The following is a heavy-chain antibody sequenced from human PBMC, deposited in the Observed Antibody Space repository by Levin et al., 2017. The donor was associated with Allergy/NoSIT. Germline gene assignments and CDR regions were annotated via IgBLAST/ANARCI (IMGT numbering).Heavy chain of an antibody. D-gene: IGHD3-16*01. Sequence: SETLSLTCTVSGGSISSSSYYWGWIRQPPGKGLEWIGSIYYSGSTYYNPSLKSRVTISVDTSKNQFSLKLSSVTAADTAVYYCARPPYDYIWGSYDIWGQGTLVTVSS. J-gene: IGHJ4*02. CDR3: ARPPYDYIWGSYDI. CDR1: GGSISSSSYY. CDR2: IYYSGST. V-gene: IGHV4-39*01.